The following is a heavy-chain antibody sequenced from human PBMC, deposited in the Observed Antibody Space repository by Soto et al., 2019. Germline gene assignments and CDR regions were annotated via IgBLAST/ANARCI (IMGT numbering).Heavy chain of an antibody. V-gene: IGHV3-7*04. CDR3: ARNLGYCSGGKCYTALDY. D-gene: IGHD2-15*01. CDR1: GFTFSSYW. CDR2: IKQDGSDK. J-gene: IGHJ4*02. Sequence: EVQLVESGGGLVQPGGSLRLSCAASGFTFSSYWMNWVRQAPGKGLEWVANIKQDGSDKYYEDSVTGRFTISRDNAQNSLFLQMNSLRAEDTAVYYCARNLGYCSGGKCYTALDYWGQGTLVTVSS.